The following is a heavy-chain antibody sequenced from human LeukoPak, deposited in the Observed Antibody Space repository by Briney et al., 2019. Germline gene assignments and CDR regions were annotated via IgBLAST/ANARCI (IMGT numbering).Heavy chain of an antibody. Sequence: DSVKGRFTISRDNSKNTLYLQMNSLRAEDTAVYYCTTDPSRITMVRGVIVEEEEDWFDPWGQGTLVTVSS. V-gene: IGHV3-30*03. D-gene: IGHD3-10*01. CDR3: TTDPSRITMVRGVIVEEEEDWFDP. J-gene: IGHJ5*02.